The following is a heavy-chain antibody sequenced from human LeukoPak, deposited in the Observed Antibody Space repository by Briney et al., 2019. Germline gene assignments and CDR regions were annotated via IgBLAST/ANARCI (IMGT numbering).Heavy chain of an antibody. Sequence: GGSLRLSCAASGFTFSSFAMHWVRQAPGKGLQWVAVISYVGSNKYYADSVKGRFTISRDNSKNTLYLQMNSLRAEDTAVYFCARTAVSDFDYWGQGTLVTVSS. CDR1: GFTFSSFA. V-gene: IGHV3-30*04. D-gene: IGHD6-19*01. CDR2: ISYVGSNK. J-gene: IGHJ4*02. CDR3: ARTAVSDFDY.